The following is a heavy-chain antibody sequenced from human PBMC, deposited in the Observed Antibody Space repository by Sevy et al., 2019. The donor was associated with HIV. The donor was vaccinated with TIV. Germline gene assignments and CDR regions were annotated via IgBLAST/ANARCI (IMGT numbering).Heavy chain of an antibody. CDR3: ARAERGYSGWDY. D-gene: IGHD5-18*01. CDR1: GDSFSSHV. V-gene: IGHV1-69*13. J-gene: IGHJ4*02. Sequence: ASVKVSCKASGDSFSSHVISWVRQAPGQGLEWMGRIIAIFNTTNYAQKFQGRVTITADESSSTAYMELRSLRSEDTAVYYCARAERGYSGWDYWDQGTLVTVSS. CDR2: IIAIFNTT.